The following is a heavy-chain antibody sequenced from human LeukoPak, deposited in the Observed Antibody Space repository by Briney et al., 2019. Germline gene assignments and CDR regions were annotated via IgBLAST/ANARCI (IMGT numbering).Heavy chain of an antibody. CDR3: AKDLLLGYSGYDWGKPYYYYYGMDV. D-gene: IGHD5-12*01. Sequence: GRSLRLSCAASGFTFSSYGMHWVRQAPGKGLEWVAVISYDGSNKYYADSVKGRFTISRDNSKNTLYLQMNSLRAEDTAVYYCAKDLLLGYSGYDWGKPYYYYYGMDVWGKGTTVTVSS. CDR2: ISYDGSNK. V-gene: IGHV3-30*18. J-gene: IGHJ6*04. CDR1: GFTFSSYG.